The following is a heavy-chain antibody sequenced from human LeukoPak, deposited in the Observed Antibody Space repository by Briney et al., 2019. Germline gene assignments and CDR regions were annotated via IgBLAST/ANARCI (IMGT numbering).Heavy chain of an antibody. D-gene: IGHD3-10*02. CDR1: GFTFSSYA. Sequence: GGSLRLSCAASGFTFSSYAMGWVRQAPGKGLEWVSAISGSGGSTYYADSVKGRFTISRDNSKNTLYLQMNSLRAEDTAVYYCAKGMFEPYYFDYWGQGTLVTVSS. V-gene: IGHV3-23*01. CDR3: AKGMFEPYYFDY. CDR2: ISGSGGST. J-gene: IGHJ4*02.